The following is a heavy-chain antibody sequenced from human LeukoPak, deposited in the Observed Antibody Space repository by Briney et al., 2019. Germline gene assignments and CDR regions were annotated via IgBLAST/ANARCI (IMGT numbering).Heavy chain of an antibody. J-gene: IGHJ4*02. CDR3: ARGRGGTVVRGYLDY. V-gene: IGHV1-8*01. D-gene: IGHD3-10*01. CDR1: GYTFTNYD. CDR2: MNSNSGNT. Sequence: ASVKVSCKASGYTFTNYDIMWVRQATGQGPEWMGWMNSNSGNTGYAQKFQGRVTMTRDTSINTAYMELHSLTFEDTAVYYCARGRGGTVVRGYLDYWGQGTLVTVSS.